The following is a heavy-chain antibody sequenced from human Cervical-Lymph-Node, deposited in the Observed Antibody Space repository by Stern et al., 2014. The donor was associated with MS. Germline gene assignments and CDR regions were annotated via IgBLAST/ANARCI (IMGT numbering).Heavy chain of an antibody. CDR1: ALAFSTNW. D-gene: IGHD1-1*01. J-gene: IGHJ4*02. CDR3: ANGGTTWN. Sequence: EVQLEESGGGEARSGGTLRLSFEASALAFSTNWMNWGPLPPGQGLQWVANTNQAGSEKYYVDSVKGRFTISRDNAKKSLYLQMNNLRSEDTAVYYCANGGTTWNWGQGTLVTVSS. CDR2: TNQAGSEK. V-gene: IGHV3-7*03.